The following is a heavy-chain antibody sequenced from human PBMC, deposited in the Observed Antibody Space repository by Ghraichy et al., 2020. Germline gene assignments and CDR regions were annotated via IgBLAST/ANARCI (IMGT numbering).Heavy chain of an antibody. CDR3: ARSEDSTPRGALDI. Sequence: ESLNISCKGSGYSFTSYWIGWVRQMPGKGLEWMGIIYPGDSHTRYSPSFQGQVTISADKSITTAYLQWSSLKASDTAIYYCARSEDSTPRGALDIWGQGTMLTVSS. V-gene: IGHV5-51*01. CDR2: IYPGDSHT. D-gene: IGHD2-2*01. CDR1: GYSFTSYW. J-gene: IGHJ3*02.